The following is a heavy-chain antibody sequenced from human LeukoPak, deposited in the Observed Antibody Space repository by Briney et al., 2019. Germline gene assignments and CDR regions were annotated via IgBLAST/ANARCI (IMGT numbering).Heavy chain of an antibody. CDR3: ARGSRYCSSTSCFTNLYYFDY. CDR1: GGSFSGYY. Sequence: SETLSLTCAVYGGSFSGYYWSWIRQPPGKGLEWIGEINQSGSTNYNPSLKSRVTISVDTSKNQFSLKLSSVTAADTAVYYCARGSRYCSSTSCFTNLYYFDYWGQGTLVTVSS. V-gene: IGHV4-34*01. D-gene: IGHD2-2*01. J-gene: IGHJ4*02. CDR2: INQSGST.